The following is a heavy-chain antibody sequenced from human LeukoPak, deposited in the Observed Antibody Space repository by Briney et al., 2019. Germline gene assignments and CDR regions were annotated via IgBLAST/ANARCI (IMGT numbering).Heavy chain of an antibody. D-gene: IGHD5-12*01. CDR1: GGTFSSYA. J-gene: IGHJ4*02. CDR3: ATDMEATIYVYNY. CDR2: IIPIFGTA. Sequence: SVKVSCKASGGTFSSYAISWVRQAPGQGLEWMGGIIPIFGTANYAQKFQGRVTMTEDTSTDTAYMELSSLRSEDTAVYYCATDMEATIYVYNYWGQGTLVTVSS. V-gene: IGHV1-69*06.